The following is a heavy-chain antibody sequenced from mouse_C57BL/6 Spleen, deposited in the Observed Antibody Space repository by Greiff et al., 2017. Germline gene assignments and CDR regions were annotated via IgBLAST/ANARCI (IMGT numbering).Heavy chain of an antibody. J-gene: IGHJ3*01. CDR2: IRNKANNHAT. V-gene: IGHV6-6*01. CDR1: GFTFSDAW. CDR3: TGTSGQHTFAY. D-gene: IGHD3-3*01. Sequence: EVQLQESGGGLVQPGGSMKLSCAASGFTFSDAWMDWVRQSPEKGLEWVAEIRNKANNHATYYAESVKGRFTISRDDSKSSVYLQMNSLRAEDTGIYYCTGTSGQHTFAYWGQGTLVTVSA.